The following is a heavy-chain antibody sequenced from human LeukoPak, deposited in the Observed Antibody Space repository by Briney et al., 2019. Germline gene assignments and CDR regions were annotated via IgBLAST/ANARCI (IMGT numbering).Heavy chain of an antibody. CDR2: INHSGST. CDR3: ARLNGDYYFDY. V-gene: IGHV4-34*01. D-gene: IGHD4-17*01. J-gene: IGHJ4*02. CDR1: GGSFSGYY. Sequence: SETLSLTCAVYGGSFSGYYWSWIRQPPGKGLEWIGEINHSGSTNYNPSLKSRVTISVDTSKNQFSLKLSSVTAADTAVYYCARLNGDYYFDYWGQGTLVTVSS.